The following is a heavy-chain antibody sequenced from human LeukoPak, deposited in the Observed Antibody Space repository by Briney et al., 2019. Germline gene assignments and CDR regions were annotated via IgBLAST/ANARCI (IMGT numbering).Heavy chain of an antibody. Sequence: GASVKVSCKASGYTFTGYYMHWVRQAPGQGLEWMGWINPNSGGTNYAQKFQGRGTMTRDTSISTAYMELSRLRSDDTALYYCARGRGRVAGTVKINDAFDIWGQGTMVTVSS. D-gene: IGHD6-19*01. CDR1: GYTFTGYY. J-gene: IGHJ3*02. V-gene: IGHV1-2*02. CDR3: ARGRGRVAGTVKINDAFDI. CDR2: INPNSGGT.